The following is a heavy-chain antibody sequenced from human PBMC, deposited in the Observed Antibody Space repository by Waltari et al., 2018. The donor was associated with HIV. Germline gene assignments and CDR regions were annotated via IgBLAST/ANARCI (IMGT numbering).Heavy chain of an antibody. CDR2: ASRSGST. J-gene: IGHJ4*02. CDR3: GSGSRRGHSHGIDY. CDR1: GYPISSDYY. Sequence: QVQLHESGPGMVKPSATLSLTCAVSGYPISSDYYWGWIREPPGKGLEWIGSASRSGSTYYSPSLKSRVTISLDTSKNQFSLKLNSVAAADTAVYYCGSGSRRGHSHGIDYWGQGTLVTVSS. V-gene: IGHV4-38-2*01. D-gene: IGHD5-18*01.